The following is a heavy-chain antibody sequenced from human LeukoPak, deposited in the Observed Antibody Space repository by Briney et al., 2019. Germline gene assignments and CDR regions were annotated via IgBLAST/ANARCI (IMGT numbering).Heavy chain of an antibody. CDR2: INPNSGGT. CDR1: GYTFTSYD. CDR3: ARVAGGKYAFDI. J-gene: IGHJ3*02. Sequence: ASVKVSCKASGYTFTSYDINWVRQAPGQGLEWMGWINPNSGGTNYAQKFQGRVTMTTDTSTSTVYMELSSLRSEDTAVYYCARVAGGKYAFDIWGQGTMVTVSS. V-gene: IGHV1-2*02. D-gene: IGHD1-26*01.